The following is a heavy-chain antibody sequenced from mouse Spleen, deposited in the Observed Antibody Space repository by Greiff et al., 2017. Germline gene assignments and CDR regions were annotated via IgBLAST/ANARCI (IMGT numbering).Heavy chain of an antibody. CDR3: TSRGWFAY. CDR1: GYTFTSYW. CDR2: IYPSDSYT. Sequence: VQLQQSGAELVRPGASVKLSCKASGYTFTSYWINWVKQRPGQGLEWIGNIYPSDSYTNYNQKFKDKATLTVDKSSSTAYMQLSSPTSEDSAVYYCTSRGWFAYWGQGTLVTVSA. J-gene: IGHJ3*01. V-gene: IGHV1-69*02.